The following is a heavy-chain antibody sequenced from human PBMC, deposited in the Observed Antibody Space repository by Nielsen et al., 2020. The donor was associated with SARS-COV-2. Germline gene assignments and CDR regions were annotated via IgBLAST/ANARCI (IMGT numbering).Heavy chain of an antibody. V-gene: IGHV3-21*01. J-gene: IGHJ4*02. Sequence: GESLKISCAASGFTFSSYSMNWVRQAPGKGLEWVSSISSSSYIYYADSVKGRFTISRDNAKNSLYLQMNSLRAEDTAVYYCAKQRGYSSDYWGQGTLVTVSS. CDR2: ISSSSYI. CDR1: GFTFSSYS. CDR3: AKQRGYSSDY. D-gene: IGHD5-18*01.